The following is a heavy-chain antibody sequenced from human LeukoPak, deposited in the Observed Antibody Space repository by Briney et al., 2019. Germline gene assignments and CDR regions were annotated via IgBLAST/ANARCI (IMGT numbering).Heavy chain of an antibody. CDR3: AGDRYLENFDY. CDR1: GFTFSDYN. V-gene: IGHV3-48*02. Sequence: GGSLRLSCAASGFTFSDYNMNWVRQAPGKGLEWVSYLSGSSSTIYYADSVRGRFTISRDNAKNPLYLQMNSLRDEDTAVYYCAGDRYLENFDYWGQGTMVTVSS. D-gene: IGHD5-24*01. J-gene: IGHJ4*02. CDR2: LSGSSSTI.